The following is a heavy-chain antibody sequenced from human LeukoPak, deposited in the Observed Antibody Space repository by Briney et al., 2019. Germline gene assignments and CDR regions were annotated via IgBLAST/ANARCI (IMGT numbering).Heavy chain of an antibody. CDR3: ARIGLRNRAIAAAPSEVLYWFDP. V-gene: IGHV1-8*03. CDR2: MNPNSGNT. J-gene: IGHJ5*02. Sequence: GASVKVSCKASGYTFTSYDINWVRQATGQGLEWMGWMNPNSGNTGYAQKFQGRVTITRNTSISTAYMELSSLRSEDTAVYYCARIGLRNRAIAAAPSEVLYWFDPWGQGTLVTVSS. D-gene: IGHD6-13*01. CDR1: GYTFTSYD.